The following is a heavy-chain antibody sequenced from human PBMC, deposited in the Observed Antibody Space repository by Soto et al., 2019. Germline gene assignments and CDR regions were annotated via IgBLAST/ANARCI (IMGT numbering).Heavy chain of an antibody. D-gene: IGHD3-22*01. CDR3: ARGASSGYYYFPCGTAFDI. CDR2: ISYDGSNK. V-gene: IGHV3-30-3*01. CDR1: GFTFTSYA. Sequence: QVQLVESGGGVVQPGRSLRLSCAASGFTFTSYAMHWVRQAPGKGLEWVAVISYDGSNKFYADSVKGRFTISRANSKTTWYLPINSLRAEDTAVYYCARGASSGYYYFPCGTAFDIWGQGTMVTVPS. J-gene: IGHJ3*02.